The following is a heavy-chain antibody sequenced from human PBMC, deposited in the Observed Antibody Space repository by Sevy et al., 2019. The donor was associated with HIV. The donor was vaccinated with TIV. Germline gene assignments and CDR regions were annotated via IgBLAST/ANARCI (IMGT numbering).Heavy chain of an antibody. J-gene: IGHJ4*02. V-gene: IGHV4-30-4*01. CDR2: NHYSGGT. CDR1: GGSISSSDSY. CDR3: AHKRGYNHGPFDY. D-gene: IGHD5-12*01. Sequence: SETLSLTCTVSGGSISSSDSYWSWIRQPPGKGLEWIGYNHYSGGTYYNPFLKSRVAMSVDTSEKQFSLKLSLLTAADTAVYSSAHKRGYNHGPFDYWGQGTLVTVSS.